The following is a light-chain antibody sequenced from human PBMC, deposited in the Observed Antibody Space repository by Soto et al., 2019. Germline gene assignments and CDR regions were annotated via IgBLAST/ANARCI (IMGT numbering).Light chain of an antibody. J-gene: IGLJ2*01. CDR2: GNS. Sequence: QSVLTQPPSVSGAPGQRVTISCTGSSSNIGAGYVVHWYQHLPGTAPKLLIYGNSNRPSGVPDRFSGSKSGTSASLAITGLQAEDEADYYCQSYASSLSGSVFGGGTKLTVL. V-gene: IGLV1-40*01. CDR1: SSNIGAGYV. CDR3: QSYASSLSGSV.